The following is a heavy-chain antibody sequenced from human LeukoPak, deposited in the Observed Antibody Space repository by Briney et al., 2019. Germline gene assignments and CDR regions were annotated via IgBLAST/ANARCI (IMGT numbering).Heavy chain of an antibody. CDR1: GASISGSGYY. CDR3: AKSGGYGLIDY. J-gene: IGHJ4*02. D-gene: IGHD1-26*01. Sequence: SETLSLTCTVSGASISGSGYYWGWIRQPPGKGLEWVGSIYSSGSTYYNASLQSRVTISIETSKNQISLRLNSVTAADTAMYYCAKSGGYGLIDYWGQGTLVTVSS. CDR2: IYSSGST. V-gene: IGHV4-39*01.